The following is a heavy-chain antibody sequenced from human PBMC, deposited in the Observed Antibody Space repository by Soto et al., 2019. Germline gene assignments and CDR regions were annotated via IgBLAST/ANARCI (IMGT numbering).Heavy chain of an antibody. CDR1: GYTFTSFG. J-gene: IGHJ4*02. D-gene: IGHD6-19*01. CDR3: ARVDMGSSGWYCRDY. Sequence: QVQLVQSGAEVKKPGASVKVSCKASGYTFTSFGVTWVRQAPGQGLEWMGWITAYNGNTNYAQKLQGRVTMTTDTSTSTAYMELRCLRSDDTAVDYCARVDMGSSGWYCRDYWGQGTLVTVSS. V-gene: IGHV1-18*01. CDR2: ITAYNGNT.